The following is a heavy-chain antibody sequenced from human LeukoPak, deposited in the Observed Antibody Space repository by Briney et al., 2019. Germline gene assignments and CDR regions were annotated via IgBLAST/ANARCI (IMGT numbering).Heavy chain of an antibody. D-gene: IGHD6-13*01. V-gene: IGHV5-51*01. CDR3: ARPNIAAAGTGYFQH. Sequence: GESLKISCKGSGYSFTSYWIGWVRQMPGKGLEWMGIIYPGDSDTRYSPSFQGQVTISVDKSISTAYLQWSSLKASDTAMYYCARPNIAAAGTGYFQHWGQGTLVTVSS. CDR2: IYPGDSDT. CDR1: GYSFTSYW. J-gene: IGHJ1*01.